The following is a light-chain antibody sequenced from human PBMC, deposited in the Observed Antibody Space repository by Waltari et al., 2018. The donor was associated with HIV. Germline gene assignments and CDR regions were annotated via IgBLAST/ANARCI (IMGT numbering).Light chain of an antibody. Sequence: IVLTQYPDSLDLSLGERATINCKSSQSVTYTSNKKSFLAWYQQKPGQAPKLLFYWASTRESGVPDRFSGNGSGTDFTLTIDSLQTEDVALYYCQQYYSTPKTFGLGTKVEI. V-gene: IGKV4-1*01. CDR3: QQYYSTPKT. J-gene: IGKJ1*01. CDR2: WAS. CDR1: QSVTYTSNKKSF.